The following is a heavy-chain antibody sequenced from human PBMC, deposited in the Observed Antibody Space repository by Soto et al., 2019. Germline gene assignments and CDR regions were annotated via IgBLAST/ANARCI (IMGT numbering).Heavy chain of an antibody. CDR2: IYYSGST. V-gene: IGHV4-31*03. D-gene: IGHD4-17*01. CDR1: GGSISSGGYC. J-gene: IGHJ4*02. Sequence: PSETLPLTCTVSGGSISSGGYCWSWIRQHPGKGLEWIGYIYYSGSTYNNPSLKSRVTISVDTSKNQFSLKLSSVTAADTAVYYCASGIEDYGDTYYFDYWGQGTLVTVSS. CDR3: ASGIEDYGDTYYFDY.